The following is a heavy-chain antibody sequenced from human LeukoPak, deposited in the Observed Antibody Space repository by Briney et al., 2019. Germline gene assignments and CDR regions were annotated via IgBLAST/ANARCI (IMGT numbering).Heavy chain of an antibody. D-gene: IGHD4-11*01. CDR1: GGSISSSSYY. Sequence: SETLSPTCTVSGGSISSSSYYWGWIRQPPGKGLEWIGSIYYSGSTYYNPSLKSRVTISVDTSKNQFSLKLSSVTAADTAVYYCARDDYSNYSEWDYWGQGTLVTVSS. CDR3: ARDDYSNYSEWDY. CDR2: IYYSGST. V-gene: IGHV4-39*07. J-gene: IGHJ4*02.